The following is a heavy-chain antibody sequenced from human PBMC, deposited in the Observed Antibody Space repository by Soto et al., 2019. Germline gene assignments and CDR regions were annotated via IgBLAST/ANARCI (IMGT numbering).Heavy chain of an antibody. CDR2: IYSGGST. CDR3: GRANYQRGSSSYYGMDV. V-gene: IGHV3-53*02. CDR1: GFTVSSNY. Sequence: EVQLVETGGGLIQPGGSLRLSCAASGFTVSSNYMSWVRQAPGKGLEWVSVIYSGGSTYYADSVKGRFTISRDNSKNTLYLKRNSRRAEDTAVYYCGRANYQRGSSSYYGMDVGGQGTTVTVSS. J-gene: IGHJ6*02. D-gene: IGHD1-26*01.